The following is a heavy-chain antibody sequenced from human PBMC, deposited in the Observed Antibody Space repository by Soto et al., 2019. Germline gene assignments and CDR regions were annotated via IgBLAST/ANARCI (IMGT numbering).Heavy chain of an antibody. CDR1: GYTFTSYG. J-gene: IGHJ5*02. V-gene: IGHV1-18*01. CDR2: ISAYNGNT. Sequence: QVQLVQSGAEVKKPGASVKVSCKASGYTFTSYGISWVRQAPGQGLEWMGWISAYNGNTNYAQKRQGGLTMXTXTXXSTAYREVRSLRSDDSAVYYCARDLGASPSDWFNPWGQGPLVTVSS. D-gene: IGHD3-16*01. CDR3: ARDLGASPSDWFNP.